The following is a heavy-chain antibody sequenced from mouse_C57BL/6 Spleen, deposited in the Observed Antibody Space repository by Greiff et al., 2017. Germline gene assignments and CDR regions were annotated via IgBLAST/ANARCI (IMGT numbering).Heavy chain of an antibody. Sequence: VQLLQPGAELVRPGSSVKLSCKASGYTFTSYWMHWVKQRPIQGLEWIGNIDPSDSETHYNQKFKDKATLTVDKSSSTAYMQLSSLTSEDSAVYYCAREAAQPYFDYWGQGTTLTVSS. J-gene: IGHJ2*01. CDR1: GYTFTSYW. V-gene: IGHV1-52*01. CDR3: AREAAQPYFDY. D-gene: IGHD3-2*02. CDR2: IDPSDSET.